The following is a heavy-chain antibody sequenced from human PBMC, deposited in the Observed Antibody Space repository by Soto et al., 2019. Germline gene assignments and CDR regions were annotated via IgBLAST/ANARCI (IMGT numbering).Heavy chain of an antibody. D-gene: IGHD3-3*01. CDR2: INTDGTSTI. J-gene: IGHJ5*02. CDR1: GFTFSGYW. Sequence: GGSPRLSCAASGFTFSGYWMHWVRQAPGKGLVWVSRINTDGTSTIYYADSVKGRFTISRDNAKNSLYLQMNSLRAEDTAVYYCARGRGYDFWSGYNWFDPWGQGTLVTLSS. V-gene: IGHV3-74*01. CDR3: ARGRGYDFWSGYNWFDP.